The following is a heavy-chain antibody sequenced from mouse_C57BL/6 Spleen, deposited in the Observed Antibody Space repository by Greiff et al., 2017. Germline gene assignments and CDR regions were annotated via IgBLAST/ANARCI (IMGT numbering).Heavy chain of an antibody. Sequence: QVQLKQSGAELVRPGASVTLSCKASGYTFTDYEMHWVKQTPVHGLEWIGAIDPETGGTAYNQKFKGKAILTADKSSSTAYMELRSLTSEDSAVYYCTSRSSYAMDYWGQGTSVTVSS. CDR3: TSRSSYAMDY. CDR2: IDPETGGT. D-gene: IGHD1-1*01. J-gene: IGHJ4*01. CDR1: GYTFTDYE. V-gene: IGHV1-15*01.